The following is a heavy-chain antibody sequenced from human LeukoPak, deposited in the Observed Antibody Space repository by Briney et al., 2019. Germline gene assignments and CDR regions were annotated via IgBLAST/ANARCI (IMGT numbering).Heavy chain of an antibody. CDR3: ARETRTVTGGLNWFDP. J-gene: IGHJ5*02. CDR1: GYTFTGYY. Sequence: GASVKVSCKASGYTFTGYYMHWVRQAPGQGLEWMGWINPNSGGTNYAQKFQGRVTMTRDTSISTAYMELSRLRSDDTAVYYCARETRTVTGGLNWFDPWGQGTLVTVSS. V-gene: IGHV1-2*02. CDR2: INPNSGGT. D-gene: IGHD4-17*01.